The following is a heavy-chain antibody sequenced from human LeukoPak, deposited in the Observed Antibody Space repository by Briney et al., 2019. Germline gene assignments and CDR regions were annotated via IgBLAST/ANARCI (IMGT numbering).Heavy chain of an antibody. CDR3: ARGGVGLVIIPGWEYDYYGLDV. CDR2: ISSSARYM. V-gene: IGHV3-21*01. CDR1: GFTLSTYS. J-gene: IGHJ6*02. D-gene: IGHD3/OR15-3a*01. Sequence: GGSLRFSCAASGFTLSTYSMNWVRQAAGKGREWVSSISSSARYMYYADSVKGRFTISRDNAKNSLYLQMNSLRAEDTAVYYWARGGVGLVIIPGWEYDYYGLDVWGQGTTVTVSS.